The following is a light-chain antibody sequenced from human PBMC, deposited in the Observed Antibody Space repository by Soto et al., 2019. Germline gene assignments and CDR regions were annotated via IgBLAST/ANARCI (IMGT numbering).Light chain of an antibody. CDR1: SGSVSTSYY. CDR3: VLYMGSGTVV. J-gene: IGLJ2*01. CDR2: STN. Sequence: VVTQEPSFSVSPGGTVTLTCGLSSGSVSTSYYPSWYQQTPGQAPRTLIYSTNTRSSGVPDRFSGSILGNKAALTITGAQADDESDYYCVLYMGSGTVVFGGGTKVTVL. V-gene: IGLV8-61*01.